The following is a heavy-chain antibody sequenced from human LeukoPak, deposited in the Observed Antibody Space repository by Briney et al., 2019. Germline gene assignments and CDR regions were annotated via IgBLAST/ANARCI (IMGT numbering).Heavy chain of an antibody. CDR3: ARDDHSPHYHYAMGV. CDR2: IYYSGST. D-gene: IGHD4-11*01. V-gene: IGHV4-39*02. J-gene: IGHJ6*02. CDR1: GDSISSSSSGYY. Sequence: SETLSLTCTVSGDSISSSSSGYYWGWIRQPPGEGLEWIGSIYYSGSTYYNPSLKSRVTISVDTSKNQFSLKLSSVTAADTAVYYCARDDHSPHYHYAMGVWGQGITVTVSS.